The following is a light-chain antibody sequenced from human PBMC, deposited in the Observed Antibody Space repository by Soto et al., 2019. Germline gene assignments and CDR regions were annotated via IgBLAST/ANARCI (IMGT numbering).Light chain of an antibody. CDR1: QSVLYSSNNKNY. CDR3: QQYYSTPGT. Sequence: DIVMTQSPDSLAVSLGERATINCKSSQSVLYSSNNKNYLAWYQQKPGQPPKLLIYWASTRESGVPDRFSGSGSGTDFTLTISSLQAEDVAVYYCQQYYSTPGTFLPGPTLHI. J-gene: IGKJ1*01. V-gene: IGKV4-1*01. CDR2: WAS.